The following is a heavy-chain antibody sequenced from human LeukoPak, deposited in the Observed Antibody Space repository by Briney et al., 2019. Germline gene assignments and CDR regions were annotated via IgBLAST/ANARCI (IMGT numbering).Heavy chain of an antibody. V-gene: IGHV3-23*01. J-gene: IGHJ3*02. CDR3: AKGKINHDGAFDI. CDR1: GFTFSDYY. D-gene: IGHD1-14*01. CDR2: ISDSGGST. Sequence: PGGSLRLSCAASGFTFSDYYMSRIRHAPGKGLEWVSSISDSGGSTHYAESVRGRFSLSRDNFEKTLHLQMNRLRAEDTAVYYCAKGKINHDGAFDIWGQGTRVIVAS.